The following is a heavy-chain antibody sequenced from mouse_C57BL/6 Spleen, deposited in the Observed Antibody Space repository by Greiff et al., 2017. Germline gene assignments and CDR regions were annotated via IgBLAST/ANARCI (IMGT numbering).Heavy chain of an antibody. CDR2: IDPEDGDT. CDR1: GFNIKDYY. CDR3: TTQIYYYGSSYQDFDY. V-gene: IGHV14-1*01. Sequence: VQLQQSGAELVRPGASVKLSCTASGFNIKDYYMHWVKQRPEQGLEWIGRIDPEDGDTEYAPKFQGKATMTADTSSNTAYLQLSSLTSEDTAVYYCTTQIYYYGSSYQDFDYWGQGTTLTVSS. D-gene: IGHD1-1*01. J-gene: IGHJ2*01.